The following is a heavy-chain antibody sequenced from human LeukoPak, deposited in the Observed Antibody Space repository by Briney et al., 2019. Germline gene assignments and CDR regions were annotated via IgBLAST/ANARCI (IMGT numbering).Heavy chain of an antibody. J-gene: IGHJ4*02. CDR2: TWSDGRSE. CDR3: ARDRGNDYFDS. CDR1: GVSLSSHG. Sequence: GGSLGLSCVVSGVSLSSHGMHWVRQAPGKGLEWLTFTWSDGRSEYYADSVKGRFTVSRDNSKNTVYLQINSLRVEDMAVYYCARDRGNDYFDSWGQGTLVTVSS. V-gene: IGHV3-33*01.